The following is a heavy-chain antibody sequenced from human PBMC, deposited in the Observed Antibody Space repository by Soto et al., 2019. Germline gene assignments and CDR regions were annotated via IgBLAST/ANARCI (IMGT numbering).Heavy chain of an antibody. Sequence: QVQLVQSGAEVKKPGASVKVSCKASGYTFTSYDINWVRQATGQGLEWMGWMNPNSGNTGYAQKFQGRGTMTRNTSLSTAYMELSSLRSEDTAVYYCAITHLRFGEHHYWGQGPLVTVSS. CDR3: AITHLRFGEHHY. D-gene: IGHD3-10*01. CDR1: GYTFTSYD. V-gene: IGHV1-8*01. J-gene: IGHJ4*02. CDR2: MNPNSGNT.